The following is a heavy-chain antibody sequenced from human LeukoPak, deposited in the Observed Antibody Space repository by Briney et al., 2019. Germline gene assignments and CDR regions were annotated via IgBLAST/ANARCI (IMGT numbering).Heavy chain of an antibody. CDR2: ITSTGTYI. V-gene: IGHV3-21*01. CDR1: GFTFSSYN. J-gene: IGHJ4*02. CDR3: ARVGYCSSSTCRNYFDY. Sequence: GGSLRLSCAASGFTFSSYNMNWVRQAPGKGLEWVSSITSTGTYIYYADSVKGRFTISRDNAKNSLYLQMNSLRAEDTAVYYCARVGYCSSSTCRNYFDYWGQGTLVTVSS. D-gene: IGHD2-2*01.